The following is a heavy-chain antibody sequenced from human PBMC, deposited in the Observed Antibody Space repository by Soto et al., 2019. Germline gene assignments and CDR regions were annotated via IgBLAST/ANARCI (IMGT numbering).Heavy chain of an antibody. J-gene: IGHJ3*02. Sequence: SETLSLSCTVSDGSICSSDCAWIRQPPGKGLEWIGYIFYTGSTYYNPSLKSRVTITVDRSKNQFSLKLSSVTAADTAVYYCARGRNSSGYQLRTNLPDPPPDAFDIWGQGTMVTVSS. CDR3: ARGRNSSGYQLRTNLPDPPPDAFDI. CDR1: DGSICSSD. D-gene: IGHD3-22*01. V-gene: IGHV4-59*12. CDR2: IFYTGST.